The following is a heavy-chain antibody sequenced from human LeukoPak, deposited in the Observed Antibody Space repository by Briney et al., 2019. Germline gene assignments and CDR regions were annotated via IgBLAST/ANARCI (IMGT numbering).Heavy chain of an antibody. V-gene: IGHV1-58*01. CDR1: GFTFTSST. CDR3: AAGPQKISY. Sequence: SVKVSFKASGFTFTSSTVQGVRPARGQRLEWIGWIVVGSGNTNYAQKFQERVTITRDMSTSTAYMELSSLRSEDTAVYYCAAGPQKISYWGQGTLVTVSS. CDR2: IVVGSGNT. J-gene: IGHJ4*02.